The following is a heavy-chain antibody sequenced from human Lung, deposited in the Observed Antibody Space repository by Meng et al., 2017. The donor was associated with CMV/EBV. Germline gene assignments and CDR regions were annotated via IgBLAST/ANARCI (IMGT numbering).Heavy chain of an antibody. CDR1: GGSINSSNW. D-gene: IGHD6-19*01. CDR2: IYHSGST. V-gene: IGHV4-4*02. J-gene: IGHJ4*02. Sequence: QGRRQEPGPGLWKPSGTLSLTCAVSGGSINSSNWWSWVRQPPGKGLEWIGEIYHSGSTNYNPSLKSRVTISVDKSKNQFSLKLSSVTAADTAVYYCASFPPPGKQWLVTDYWGQGTLVTVSS. CDR3: ASFPPPGKQWLVTDY.